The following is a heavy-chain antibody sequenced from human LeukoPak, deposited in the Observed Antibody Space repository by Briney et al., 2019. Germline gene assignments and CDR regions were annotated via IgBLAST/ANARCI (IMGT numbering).Heavy chain of an antibody. CDR1: GGTFSSYA. Sequence: GSSVKVSCKASGGTFSSYAISWVRQAPGQGLEWMGGIIPIFGTANYAQKFQGRVTITADESTSTAYMELNSLRSEDTAVYYCARDRGLRLGELSPRGYYFDYWGQGTLVTVSS. V-gene: IGHV1-69*01. D-gene: IGHD3-16*02. J-gene: IGHJ4*02. CDR3: ARDRGLRLGELSPRGYYFDY. CDR2: IIPIFGTA.